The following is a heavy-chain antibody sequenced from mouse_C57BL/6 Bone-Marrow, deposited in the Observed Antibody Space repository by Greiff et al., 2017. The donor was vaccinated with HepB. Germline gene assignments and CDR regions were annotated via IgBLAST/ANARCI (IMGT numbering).Heavy chain of an antibody. D-gene: IGHD2-4*01. Sequence: VKLQESGAELVRPGASVTLSCKASGYTFTDYEMHWVKQTPVHGLEWIGAIDPETGGTAYNQKFKGKAILAADKSSSTAYMELRSLTSEDSAVYYCTRTYYDYDEGFAYWGQGTLVTVSA. V-gene: IGHV1-15*01. J-gene: IGHJ3*01. CDR2: IDPETGGT. CDR3: TRTYYDYDEGFAY. CDR1: GYTFTDYE.